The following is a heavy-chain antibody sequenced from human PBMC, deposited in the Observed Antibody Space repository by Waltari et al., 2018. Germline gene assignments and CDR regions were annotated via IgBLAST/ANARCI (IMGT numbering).Heavy chain of an antibody. J-gene: IGHJ3*02. D-gene: IGHD4-17*01. Sequence: QVQLQESGPGLVKPSETLSLTCTVSGASITSYYWRWIRQPAGKGLQWIGHIYTSGTTNYNPSLKSRVTISGDTSKNQFSLKVTSVNAADTAVYYCARVGGTKVPESGAFDIWGQGTMVTVSS. CDR1: GASITSYY. V-gene: IGHV4-4*07. CDR2: IYTSGTT. CDR3: ARVGGTKVPESGAFDI.